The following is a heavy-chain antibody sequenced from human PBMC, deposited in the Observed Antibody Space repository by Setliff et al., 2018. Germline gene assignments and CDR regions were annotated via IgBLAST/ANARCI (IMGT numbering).Heavy chain of an antibody. CDR1: GFTFSTYR. V-gene: IGHV3-33*08. CDR3: ARTCSGSGCYAGLES. CDR2: IWHDGGNK. Sequence: PGGSLRLSCAASGFTFSTYRMHWARQAPGKGLEWVAVIWHDGGNKYHADSVKCRSTISRDNSKNTLYLQMNSLRPEDTAVYYCARTCSGSGCYAGLESWGQGTPVTVSS. J-gene: IGHJ4*02. D-gene: IGHD2-15*01.